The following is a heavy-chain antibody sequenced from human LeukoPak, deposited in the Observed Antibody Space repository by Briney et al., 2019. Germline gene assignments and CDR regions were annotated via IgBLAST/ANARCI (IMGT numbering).Heavy chain of an antibody. V-gene: IGHV3-20*04. Sequence: TGGSVRLSCTSSGFAFDDYGMGWVRQAPGKGLEWVSGINWNGDSTNYADSVKGRFTISRDKAKTSLFLQMNSLRVDDTALYYCVRGEVTYSLDYWGQGTLVIVSA. CDR3: VRGEVTYSLDY. J-gene: IGHJ4*02. CDR1: GFAFDDYG. CDR2: INWNGDST. D-gene: IGHD2-15*01.